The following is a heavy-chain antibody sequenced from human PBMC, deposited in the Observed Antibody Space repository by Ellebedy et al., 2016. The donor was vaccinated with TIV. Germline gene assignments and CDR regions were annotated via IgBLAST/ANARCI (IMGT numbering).Heavy chain of an antibody. V-gene: IGHV3-74*01. CDR2: IGSDGIGT. J-gene: IGHJ3*02. CDR1: GFTFSNYW. D-gene: IGHD2-15*01. Sequence: PGGSLRLSCAASGFTFSNYWMHWVRQVPGEGLVWVSRIGSDGIGTSYADSVKGRFTISRDNAKNTLFLQMNRLRAEDTALYYCARVYCSGATCPAAFDIWGQGTMVTVSS. CDR3: ARVYCSGATCPAAFDI.